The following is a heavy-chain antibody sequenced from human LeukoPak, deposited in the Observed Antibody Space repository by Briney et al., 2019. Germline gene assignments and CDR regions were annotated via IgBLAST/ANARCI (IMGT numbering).Heavy chain of an antibody. CDR1: GVSFNDYY. CDR2: INHSGYT. J-gene: IGHJ4*02. CDR3: TRMTTGHDY. Sequence: SSETLSLTCAVSGVSFNDYYWSWVRQTPGKGLEWIGEINHSGYTNDSPSLKSRVTLSIDTSRKQFSLNLRSVTVADTGIYYCTRMTTGHDYWGQGTLVTDSS. V-gene: IGHV4-34*01. D-gene: IGHD4-17*01.